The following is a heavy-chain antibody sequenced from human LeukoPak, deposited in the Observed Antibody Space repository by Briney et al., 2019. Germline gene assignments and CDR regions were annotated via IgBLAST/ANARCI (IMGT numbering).Heavy chain of an antibody. CDR2: ISGSGGST. CDR3: AKTFGPSGAGTFDY. V-gene: IGHV3-23*01. Sequence: GGSLRLSCAASGFTFSSYAMSWVRQAPGKGLEWVSAISGSGGSTYYADSVKGRFTISRDNSKSTLYLQMNSLRAEDTAVYYCAKTFGPSGAGTFDYWGQGTLVTVSS. CDR1: GFTFSSYA. J-gene: IGHJ4*02. D-gene: IGHD6-19*01.